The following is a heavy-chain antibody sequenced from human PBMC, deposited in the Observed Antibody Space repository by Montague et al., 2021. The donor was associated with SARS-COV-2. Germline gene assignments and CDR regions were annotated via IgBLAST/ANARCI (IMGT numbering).Heavy chain of an antibody. CDR2: IYYSGST. J-gene: IGHJ5*02. CDR1: GYSISSSNW. D-gene: IGHD1-7*01. CDR3: AGTGWYRSHGTTGNWFDP. V-gene: IGHV4-28*01. Sequence: SETLSLTCAVSGYSISSSNWWGWIRQPPGKGLEWIGYIYYSGSTYYNPSLKSRVTMSVDTSKNQFSLKLSSVTAVDTAVYYCAGTGWYRSHGTTGNWFDPWGQGTLVTVSS.